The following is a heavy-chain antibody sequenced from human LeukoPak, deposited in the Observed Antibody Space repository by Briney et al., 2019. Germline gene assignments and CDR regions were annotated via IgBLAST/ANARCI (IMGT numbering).Heavy chain of an antibody. J-gene: IGHJ4*02. Sequence: PGGSLRLSCAASGFTFSSYGMSWVRQAPGKGLEWVSAISGSGGSTYYADSVKGRFTISRDNSKNTLYLQMNSLRAEDTAVYYCAKDQVTMVRGVSPHYFDYWGQGTLVTASS. CDR2: ISGSGGST. CDR1: GFTFSSYG. V-gene: IGHV3-23*01. CDR3: AKDQVTMVRGVSPHYFDY. D-gene: IGHD3-10*01.